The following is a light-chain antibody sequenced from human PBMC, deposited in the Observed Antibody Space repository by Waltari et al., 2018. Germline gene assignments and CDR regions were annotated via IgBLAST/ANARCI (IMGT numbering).Light chain of an antibody. CDR1: SSYVGGYNY. CDR3: SSYTTRSILL. J-gene: IGLJ2*01. V-gene: IGLV2-14*03. Sequence: QSALTQPVSVSGSPGQSITISCTGTSSYVGGYNYVAWYQQHPNKAPKVIIYDVANRPFGVSNRFSGSKSGSTASLTISGLQTEDEAYYYCSSYTTRSILLFGGGTKVTVL. CDR2: DVA.